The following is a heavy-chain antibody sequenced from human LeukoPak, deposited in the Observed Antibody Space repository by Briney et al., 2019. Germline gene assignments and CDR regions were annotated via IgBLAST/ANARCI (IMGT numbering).Heavy chain of an antibody. CDR3: ARYSPPAYYDILTAYSTGFDY. CDR2: IAYDGSDK. D-gene: IGHD3-9*01. J-gene: IGHJ4*02. V-gene: IGHV3-30*04. Sequence: GGSLRLSCAASGFTFSSYATHWVRQAPGKGVEWVALIAYDGSDKYYTDSVKGRCTISRDNSKNTVYLQMNSLKPEDTDVYYCARYSPPAYYDILTAYSTGFDYWGQGTLVTVST. CDR1: GFTFSSYA.